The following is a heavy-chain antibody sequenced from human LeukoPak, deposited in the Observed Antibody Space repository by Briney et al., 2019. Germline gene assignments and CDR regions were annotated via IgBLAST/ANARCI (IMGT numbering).Heavy chain of an antibody. CDR1: GGSFSGYY. J-gene: IGHJ6*03. V-gene: IGHV4-34*01. CDR2: INHSGST. Sequence: PSETLSLTCAVYGGSFSGYYWSWIRQPPGKGLEWIGEINHSGSTNYNPSLKSRVTISVDTSKNQFSLKLSSVTAADTAVYYCARGRGGSTFRYYMDVWGKGTTVTVSS. CDR3: ARGRGGSTFRYYMDV. D-gene: IGHD1-26*01.